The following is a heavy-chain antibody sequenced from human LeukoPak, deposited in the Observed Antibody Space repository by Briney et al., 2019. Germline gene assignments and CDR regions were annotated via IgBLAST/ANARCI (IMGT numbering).Heavy chain of an antibody. CDR1: GYTLTELS. D-gene: IGHD5-18*01. CDR2: FDPEDGET. J-gene: IGHJ3*02. Sequence: GASVKVACKVSGYTLTELSMHWVRQAPGKGLEWVGGFDPEDGETIYAQKFQGRVTTTEDTSTDTAYMELSSLRSEDTAVYYCTTEVAGYSYAKGYAFDIWGQGTMVTVSS. CDR3: TTEVAGYSYAKGYAFDI. V-gene: IGHV1-24*01.